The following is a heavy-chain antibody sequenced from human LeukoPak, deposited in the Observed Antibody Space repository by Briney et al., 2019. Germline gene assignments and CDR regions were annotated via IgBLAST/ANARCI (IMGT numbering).Heavy chain of an antibody. J-gene: IGHJ5*02. CDR3: AADAYTGPRSAMVYP. CDR2: IWYDGSNK. V-gene: IGHV3-33*01. Sequence: GGSLRLSCAASGFTFSSYGMHWVRQAPGKGLEWVAVIWYDGSNKYYADSVKGRFTISRDNSKNTLYLQMNSLRAEDTAVYYCAADAYTGPRSAMVYPWGQGTLVTVSS. D-gene: IGHD5-18*01. CDR1: GFTFSSYG.